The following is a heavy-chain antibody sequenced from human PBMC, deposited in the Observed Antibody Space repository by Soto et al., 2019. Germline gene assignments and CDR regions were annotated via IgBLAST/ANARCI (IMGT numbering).Heavy chain of an antibody. V-gene: IGHV3-53*04. CDR1: GFTVSSNY. CDR3: ASTNTAMVSYYYYYGMDV. CDR2: IYSGGST. Sequence: PGGSLRLSCAASGFTVSSNYMSWVRQAPGKGLEWVSVIYSGGSTYYADSVKGRFTISRHNSKNTLYLQMNSLRAEDTAVYYCASTNTAMVSYYYYYGMDVWGQGTTVTVSS. J-gene: IGHJ6*02. D-gene: IGHD5-18*01.